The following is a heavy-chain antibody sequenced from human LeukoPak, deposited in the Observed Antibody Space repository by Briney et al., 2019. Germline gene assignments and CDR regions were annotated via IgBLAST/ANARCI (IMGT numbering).Heavy chain of an antibody. J-gene: IGHJ6*02. CDR3: AKDAPSGYCSSTSCYTYYYYGMDV. V-gene: IGHV3-23*01. D-gene: IGHD2-2*02. CDR2: ISGSGGST. CDR1: GFTFSSYA. Sequence: GGSLRLSCAASGFTFSSYAMSWVRQAPGKGLEWVSAISGSGGSTYYADSVKGRFTISRDNSKNTLYLQMNSLRAEDTAVYYCAKDAPSGYCSSTSCYTYYYYGMDVWGQGTTVTVSS.